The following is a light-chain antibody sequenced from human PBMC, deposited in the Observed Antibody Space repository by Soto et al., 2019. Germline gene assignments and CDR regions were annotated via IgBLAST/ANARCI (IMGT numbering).Light chain of an antibody. CDR3: QVWDSSSDHPV. CDR2: YDS. Sequence: SYELTQPPSVSVAPGKTARMTSGGNNIGSKSVHWYQQKPGQAPVLVISYDSDRPSGIPERFSGSNSGNTATLTVSRVEAGDEADYYCQVWDSSSDHPVFGGGTKLTVL. V-gene: IGLV3-21*01. CDR1: NIGSKS. J-gene: IGLJ2*01.